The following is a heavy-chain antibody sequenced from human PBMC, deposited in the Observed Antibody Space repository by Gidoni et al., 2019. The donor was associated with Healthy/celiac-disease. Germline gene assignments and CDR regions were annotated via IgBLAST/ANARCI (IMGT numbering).Heavy chain of an antibody. J-gene: IGHJ4*02. V-gene: IGHV4-59*01. D-gene: IGHD1-26*01. CDR2: IYYSGST. Sequence: QVQLQESGPGLVKPWETLSLTCTVSGGSISSYYWSWIRQPPGKGLEWIGYIYYSGSTNYNPSLKSRVTISVDTSKNQFSLKLSSVTAADTAVYYCARDSLELLTFDYWGQGTLVTVSS. CDR1: GGSISSYY. CDR3: ARDSLELLTFDY.